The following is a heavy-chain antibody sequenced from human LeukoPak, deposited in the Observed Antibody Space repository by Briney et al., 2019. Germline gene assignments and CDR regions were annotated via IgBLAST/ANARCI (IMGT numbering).Heavy chain of an antibody. CDR2: INSDGSST. CDR3: AREYSTGFDP. CDR1: GFTFSRYW. J-gene: IGHJ5*02. V-gene: IGHV3-74*01. Sequence: GGSLRLSCAASGFTFSRYWMHWVRQGPGKGLVWVSHINSDGSSTSYADSVKGRFTISRDNAKNTLYLQMNSLRAEDTAVYYCAREYSTGFDPWGQGTLVTVSS. D-gene: IGHD2-15*01.